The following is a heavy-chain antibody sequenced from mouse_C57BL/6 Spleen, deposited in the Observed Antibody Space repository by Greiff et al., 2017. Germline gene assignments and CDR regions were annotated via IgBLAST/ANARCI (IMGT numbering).Heavy chain of an antibody. CDR2: IYPRDGST. J-gene: IGHJ1*03. CDR1: GYTFTSYD. Sequence: QVQLQQSGPELVKPGASVKLSCKASGYTFTSYDINWVKQRPGQGLEWIGWIYPRDGSTKYNEKFKGKATLTVDTSSSTAYMELHSLTSEDSAVYFCARSGDYYGSSPWWYFDVWGTGTTVTVSS. CDR3: ARSGDYYGSSPWWYFDV. V-gene: IGHV1-85*01. D-gene: IGHD1-1*01.